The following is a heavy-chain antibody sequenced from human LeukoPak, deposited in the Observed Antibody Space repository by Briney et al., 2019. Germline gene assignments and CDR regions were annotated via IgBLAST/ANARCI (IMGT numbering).Heavy chain of an antibody. V-gene: IGHV3-23*01. Sequence: AGSLRLSCSASGFSFSTYAMSWVRQAPGKGLNGVSRITGTGSTTQYAESVKGRFTISRDNSRNTLYLQMNSLRVEDTAVYYCARQPNWNDLGRFDPWGQGTLVTVSS. J-gene: IGHJ5*02. CDR1: GFSFSTYA. CDR3: ARQPNWNDLGRFDP. CDR2: ITGTGSTT. D-gene: IGHD1-1*01.